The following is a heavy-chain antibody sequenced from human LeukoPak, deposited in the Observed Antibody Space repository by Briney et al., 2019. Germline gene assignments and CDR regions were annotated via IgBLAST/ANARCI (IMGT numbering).Heavy chain of an antibody. D-gene: IGHD3-10*01. CDR3: ARVGRITMVRGVLYYFDY. V-gene: IGHV4-34*01. Sequence: SETLSLTCAVYVGSFSGYYWSWIRQPPGKGLEWIGEINHSGSTNYNPSLKSRVTISVDTSKNQFSLKLSSVTAADTAVYYCARVGRITMVRGVLYYFDYWGQGTLVTVSS. CDR2: INHSGST. CDR1: VGSFSGYY. J-gene: IGHJ4*02.